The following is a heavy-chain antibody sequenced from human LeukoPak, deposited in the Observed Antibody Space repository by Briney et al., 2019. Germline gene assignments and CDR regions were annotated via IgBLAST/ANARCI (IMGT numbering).Heavy chain of an antibody. Sequence: PSETLSLTCAVSGYSISTGCYWGWIRQPPGKGLEWIGSIYHSGNTYYNPSLKSRVIISVDTSKNQFSLKLTSVTAADTAVYYCARHGRCCSAGDCYWDYWGQGALVTVSS. CDR1: GYSISTGCY. CDR2: IYHSGNT. V-gene: IGHV4-38-2*01. D-gene: IGHD2-15*01. J-gene: IGHJ4*02. CDR3: ARHGRCCSAGDCYWDY.